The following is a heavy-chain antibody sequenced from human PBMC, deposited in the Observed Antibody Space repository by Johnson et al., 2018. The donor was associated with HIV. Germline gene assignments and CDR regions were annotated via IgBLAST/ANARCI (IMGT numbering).Heavy chain of an antibody. CDR1: GFNVSSNY. CDR3: ARDPLMHGSSFDI. D-gene: IGHD1-26*01. J-gene: IGHJ3*02. V-gene: IGHV3-66*01. Sequence: VQLVESGGGLVQPGGSLRLSCAASGFNVSSNYMSWVRQAPGKGLEWVSVIFRGDSTHYADSVRGRFTISRDNAKNTLYLQMNSLRAEDTAVYYCARDPLMHGSSFDIWGPGTMVTVSS. CDR2: IFRGDST.